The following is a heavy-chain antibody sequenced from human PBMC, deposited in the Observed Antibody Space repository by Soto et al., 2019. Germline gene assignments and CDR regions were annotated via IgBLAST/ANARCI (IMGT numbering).Heavy chain of an antibody. V-gene: IGHV4-4*02. Sequence: PSETLSLTCAVSGGSVRSNNWWWWVRQPPGKGLEWLGEIHHRESTNLNPSLKSRVTISVDRSKNEFSLKVKSVTAADTAVYYCGCRVEDISYDYYGTDVWGQGTTVTVSS. CDR2: IHHREST. CDR1: GGSVRSNNW. J-gene: IGHJ6*02. D-gene: IGHD2-15*01. CDR3: GCRVEDISYDYYGTDV.